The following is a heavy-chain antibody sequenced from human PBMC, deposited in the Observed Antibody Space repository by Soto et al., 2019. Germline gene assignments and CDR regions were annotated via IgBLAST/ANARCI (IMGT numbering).Heavy chain of an antibody. CDR1: GFIFENFG. CDR3: AKNQGVELVPLAAVDWFDP. CDR2: ISGSGFKK. V-gene: IGHV3-23*01. Sequence: VGSLRLSCAASGFIFENFGMSWVRQAPGKGLEWISSISGSGFKKYYADSVKGRFTISRDNSKSTVYLELNNLSAEDTAVYHCAKNQGVELVPLAAVDWFDPWGQGSVVTVSS. D-gene: IGHD1-26*01. J-gene: IGHJ5*02.